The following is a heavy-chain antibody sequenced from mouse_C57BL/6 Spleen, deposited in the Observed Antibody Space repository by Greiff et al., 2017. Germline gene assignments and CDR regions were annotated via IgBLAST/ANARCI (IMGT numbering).Heavy chain of an antibody. CDR3: ARSPGQLRLYAMDY. V-gene: IGHV1-81*01. CDR2: IYPRSGNT. CDR1: GYTFTSYG. J-gene: IGHJ4*01. D-gene: IGHD3-2*02. Sequence: QVQLQQSGAELARPGASVKLSCKASGYTFTSYGISWVKQRTGQGLEWIGEIYPRSGNTYYNEKFKGKATLTADKSSSTAYMALRSLTSEDSAVYFCARSPGQLRLYAMDYWGQGTSVTVSS.